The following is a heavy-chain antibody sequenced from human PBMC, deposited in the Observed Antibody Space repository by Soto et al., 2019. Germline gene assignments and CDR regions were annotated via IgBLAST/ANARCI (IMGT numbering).Heavy chain of an antibody. J-gene: IGHJ5*02. CDR1: GYTFTSYG. D-gene: IGHD3-3*01. Sequence: ASVKVSCKASGYTFTSYGISWVRQAPGQGLEWMGWISAYNGNTNYAQKLQGRVTMTTDTSTSTAYMELRSLRSDDTAVYYCARVIPVLRVLEWFSGKDWFDPWGQGTLVTVSS. CDR3: ARVIPVLRVLEWFSGKDWFDP. CDR2: ISAYNGNT. V-gene: IGHV1-18*01.